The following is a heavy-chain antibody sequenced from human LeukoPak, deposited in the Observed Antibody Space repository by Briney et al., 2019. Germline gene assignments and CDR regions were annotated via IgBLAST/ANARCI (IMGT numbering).Heavy chain of an antibody. CDR3: ARETGGIDY. V-gene: IGHV3-23*01. CDR2: ISGSGGTT. D-gene: IGHD1-1*01. CDR1: GFTFSSYA. Sequence: GGSLRLSCAASGFTFSSYAMSWVRQAPGKGLEWVSVISGSGGTTYYADSVEGRFTISRDNSKNTLYLQMNSLRAEGTAVYYCARETGGIDYWGQGTLVTVSS. J-gene: IGHJ4*02.